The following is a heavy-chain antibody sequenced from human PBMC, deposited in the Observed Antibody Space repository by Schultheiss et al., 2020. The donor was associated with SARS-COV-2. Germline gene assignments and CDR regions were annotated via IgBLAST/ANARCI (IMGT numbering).Heavy chain of an antibody. Sequence: GGSLRLSCAASGFSFSYTWMSWVRQPPGKGLEWVGRIKSKTAGETTDYATPVKGRFTISRDDSKNTLYLQMNSLKTEDTAVYYCAKDIVVVPAAILDLWGQGTLVTVSS. CDR3: AKDIVVVPAAILDL. V-gene: IGHV3-15*01. CDR1: GFSFSYTW. J-gene: IGHJ4*02. D-gene: IGHD2-2*01. CDR2: IKSKTAGETT.